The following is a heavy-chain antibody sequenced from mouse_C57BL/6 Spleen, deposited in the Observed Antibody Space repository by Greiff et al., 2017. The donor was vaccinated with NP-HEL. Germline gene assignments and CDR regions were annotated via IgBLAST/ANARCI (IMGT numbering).Heavy chain of an antibody. Sequence: VQLKESGPELVKPGASVKISCKASGYTFTDYYMNWVKQSHGKSLEWIGDINPNNGGTSYNQKLKGKATLTVDKSSSTAYMELRSLTSEDSAVYYCAREDYGSSYFDYWGQGTTLTVSS. D-gene: IGHD1-1*01. J-gene: IGHJ2*01. V-gene: IGHV1-26*01. CDR1: GYTFTDYY. CDR2: INPNNGGT. CDR3: AREDYGSSYFDY.